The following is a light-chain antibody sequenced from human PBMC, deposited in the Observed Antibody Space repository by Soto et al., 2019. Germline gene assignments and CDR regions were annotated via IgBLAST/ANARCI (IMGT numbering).Light chain of an antibody. Sequence: EIVLTQSPATLSLSPGERATLSCRASQSVSSYLAWYQQKPGQAPRLLIYDASNRATGIPARFSGSGSGTDFTLTISSREPEDVAVYYCHQRSNWPPWTFGQGTKVEIK. CDR3: HQRSNWPPWT. V-gene: IGKV3-11*01. J-gene: IGKJ1*01. CDR2: DAS. CDR1: QSVSSY.